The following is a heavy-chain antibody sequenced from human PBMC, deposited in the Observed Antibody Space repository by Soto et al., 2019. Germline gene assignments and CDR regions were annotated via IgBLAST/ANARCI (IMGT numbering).Heavy chain of an antibody. CDR3: AHLGESLFTPDY. Sequence: GGSLRLSCAVSGFTVSSNQMSWVRQAPGKGLEWVSVIYRGGRTYYADSVKGRFTISRDNSKNTLYLQMNSLRAEDTAVYYCAHLGESLFTPDYWGQGTRVTVSS. J-gene: IGHJ4*02. CDR1: GFTVSSNQ. V-gene: IGHV3-53*01. CDR2: IYRGGRT. D-gene: IGHD3-10*01.